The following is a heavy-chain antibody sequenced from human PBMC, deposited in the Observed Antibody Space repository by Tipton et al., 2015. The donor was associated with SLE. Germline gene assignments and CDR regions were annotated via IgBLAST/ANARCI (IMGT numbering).Heavy chain of an antibody. V-gene: IGHV4-39*07. J-gene: IGHJ4*02. D-gene: IGHD5-12*01. Sequence: TLSLTCTVSDGSIRNTNYYWGWIRQPPGKGLEWIGSIFYTGSTYYNPSLKSRVSFSIDTSKHQFSLKLNSVTAADTAVYYCARRHYSGPFDSWGQGTLVTVSS. CDR3: ARRHYSGPFDS. CDR1: DGSIRNTNYY. CDR2: IFYTGST.